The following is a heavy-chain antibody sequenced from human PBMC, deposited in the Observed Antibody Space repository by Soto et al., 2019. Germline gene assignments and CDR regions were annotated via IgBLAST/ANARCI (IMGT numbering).Heavy chain of an antibody. Sequence: QVQLVQSGAEVKKPGASVKVSCKASGYTFFSYGISWVRQAPGQGLECMGWISAYNGNTNYAQKFQGRVSMTTDTSTRTAYVAVRCLRSDYTAVDYCARDGRELRTGLSYGIDVWVQGTTFVVSS. V-gene: IGHV1-18*04. D-gene: IGHD1-26*01. CDR3: ARDGRELRTGLSYGIDV. CDR2: ISAYNGNT. J-gene: IGHJ6*02. CDR1: GYTFFSYG.